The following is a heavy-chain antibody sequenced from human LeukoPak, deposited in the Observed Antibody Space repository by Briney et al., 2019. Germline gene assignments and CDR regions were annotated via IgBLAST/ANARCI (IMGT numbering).Heavy chain of an antibody. V-gene: IGHV4-4*09. J-gene: IGHJ5*02. CDR1: GGSISSYY. Sequence: SETLSLTCTVSGGSISSYYWSWTRQPPGKGLEWIGYIYATGSTNYNPSLKSRVTISVDTSKNQFSLNLRSVTAADTAVYYCARHGSVRSPLGPWGQGTLVTVSS. D-gene: IGHD3-10*01. CDR2: IYATGST. CDR3: ARHGSVRSPLGP.